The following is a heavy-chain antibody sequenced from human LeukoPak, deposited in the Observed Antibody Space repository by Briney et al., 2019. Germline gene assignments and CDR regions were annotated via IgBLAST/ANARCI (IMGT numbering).Heavy chain of an antibody. J-gene: IGHJ4*02. V-gene: IGHV3-21*04. D-gene: IGHD6-13*01. Sequence: GGSLRLSCAASGLTFSGYVMTWVRQAPGKGLECVSSITFSSSHIYYADSVKGRFTISRDNAKNSLYLQMNSLRAEDTAVYYCARDSIAGSDYWGQGTLVTVSS. CDR1: GLTFSGYV. CDR2: ITFSSSHI. CDR3: ARDSIAGSDY.